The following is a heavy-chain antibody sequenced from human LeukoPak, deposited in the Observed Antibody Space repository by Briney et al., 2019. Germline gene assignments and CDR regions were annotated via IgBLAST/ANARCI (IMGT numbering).Heavy chain of an antibody. CDR3: ARPHSSSRNWFDP. V-gene: IGHV4-39*01. CDR1: GGSISSSSYY. CDR2: IYYSGST. J-gene: IGHJ5*02. D-gene: IGHD6-6*01. Sequence: PSETLSLTCTVSGGSISSSSYYWGWIRQPPGKGLEWIGSIYYSGSTYYNPSLKSRVTISVDTSKNQFSLKLSSVTAADTAVYYCARPHSSSRNWFDPWGQGTLVTVSS.